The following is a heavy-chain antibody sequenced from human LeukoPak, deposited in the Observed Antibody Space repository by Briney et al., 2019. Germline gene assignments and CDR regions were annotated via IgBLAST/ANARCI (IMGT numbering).Heavy chain of an antibody. CDR3: TTLDFDF. CDR1: GFTFSGSD. Sequence: GGSLRPSCAASGFTFSGSDMHWVRQASGKGLEWVGRIRSKANSYATAYTASVKGRFTISRDDSKNTAYLQMTSLKTEDTAVYYCTTLDFDFWGQGTLVTVSS. CDR2: IRSKANSYAT. V-gene: IGHV3-73*01. J-gene: IGHJ4*02.